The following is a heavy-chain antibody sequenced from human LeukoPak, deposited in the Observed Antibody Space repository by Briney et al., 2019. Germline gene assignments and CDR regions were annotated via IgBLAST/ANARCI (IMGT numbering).Heavy chain of an antibody. CDR2: TWYRSRWYN. CDR1: GDSVSSNSAA. D-gene: IGHD3-10*01. CDR3: AAGSSGSSHYYFDY. J-gene: IGHJ4*02. V-gene: IGHV6-1*01. Sequence: PSQTLSLTCAISGDSVSSNSAAWHWIRQSPSRGLEWLGRTWYRSRWYNEYAVSVKSRITINPDTSKNQFSLHLYSVTPEDTAVYYCAAGSSGSSHYYFDYWGQGTLVTVSS.